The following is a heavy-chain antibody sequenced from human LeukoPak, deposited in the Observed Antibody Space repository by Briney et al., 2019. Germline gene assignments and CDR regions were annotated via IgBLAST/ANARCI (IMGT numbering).Heavy chain of an antibody. J-gene: IGHJ4*02. D-gene: IGHD2-15*01. Sequence: SETLSLTCTVSGGSISRGDYYWSWIRQPPGKGLEWIGYIYYSGSTYYNPSLKSRVTMSVDTSENRFFLELTSVTAADTAVYYCARDCSGGSCSNYWGQGILVTVSS. CDR1: GGSISRGDYY. CDR3: ARDCSGGSCSNY. V-gene: IGHV4-31*03. CDR2: IYYSGST.